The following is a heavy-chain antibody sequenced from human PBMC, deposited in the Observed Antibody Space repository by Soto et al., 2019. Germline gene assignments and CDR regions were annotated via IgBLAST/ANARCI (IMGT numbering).Heavy chain of an antibody. Sequence: GESLKISCKGSGYSFTSYWIGWVRQMPGKGLVWFGIFFPGDSDTSYSPSFQGQVTISADKFISTAYLQWSSLKASDTAMYYCARHTITGTDYYYYMDVWGKGTTVTVSS. J-gene: IGHJ6*03. CDR3: ARHTITGTDYYYYMDV. D-gene: IGHD1-7*01. CDR1: GYSFTSYW. V-gene: IGHV5-51*01. CDR2: FFPGDSDT.